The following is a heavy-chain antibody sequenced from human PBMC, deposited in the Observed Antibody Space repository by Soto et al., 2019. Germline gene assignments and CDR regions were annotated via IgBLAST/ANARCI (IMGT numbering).Heavy chain of an antibody. CDR3: ARERGYDCPASYCYALSGLDV. J-gene: IGHJ6*02. CDR2: INSSSGGT. Sequence: QVQLVQSGAEVKKPGASVKVSCTASGYTFIDYYMHWVRQAPGQGLEWMGWINSSSGGTHYAQQFQGRVAMTRDTSISIVYMELSRLKSDDTAMYYCARERGYDCPASYCYALSGLDVWGQGTRVTVSS. CDR1: GYTFIDYY. V-gene: IGHV1-2*02. D-gene: IGHD2-15*01.